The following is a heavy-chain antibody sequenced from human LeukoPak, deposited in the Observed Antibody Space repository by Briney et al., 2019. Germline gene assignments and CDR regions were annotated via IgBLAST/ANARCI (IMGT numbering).Heavy chain of an antibody. CDR2: ISSSSTTI. J-gene: IGHJ5*02. D-gene: IGHD1-26*01. V-gene: IGHV3-48*04. CDR3: AREWESRGGDRFDP. Sequence: PGGSLRLSCAASGFTFDDYAMHWVRQAPGKGLEWVSYISSSSTTIQYSDSVRGRFTISRDNAKNSLYLQMRSLRAEDTAVYYCAREWESRGGDRFDPWGQGALVTVSS. CDR1: GFTFDDYA.